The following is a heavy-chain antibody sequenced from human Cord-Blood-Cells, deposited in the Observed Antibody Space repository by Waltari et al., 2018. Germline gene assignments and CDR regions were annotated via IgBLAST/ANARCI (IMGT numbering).Heavy chain of an antibody. CDR1: GGPFSSYA. Sequence: QVQLVQSGAEVKKPGSTVKVSCKASGGPFSSYAITWVRKAPGQGLEWMGGIIPIFGTANYAQKFQGRVTITADESTSTAYMELSSLRSEDTAVYYCARDRIAAAGTACGYWGQGTLVTVSS. J-gene: IGHJ4*02. V-gene: IGHV1-69*01. CDR3: ARDRIAAAGTACGY. D-gene: IGHD6-13*01. CDR2: IIPIFGTA.